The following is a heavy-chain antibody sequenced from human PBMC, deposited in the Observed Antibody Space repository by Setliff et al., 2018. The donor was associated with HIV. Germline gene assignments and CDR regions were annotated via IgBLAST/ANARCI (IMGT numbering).Heavy chain of an antibody. Sequence: PGGSLRLSCAASGFTLSHYSMNWVRQAPGKGLEWVSYVGGRGSTIYYADSVKGRFTISRDSAHNSLYLQMNSLRVDDTAVYYCARDPVATIPRGFDIRGQGTMVTGSS. CDR3: ARDPVATIPRGFDI. D-gene: IGHD5-12*01. CDR2: VGGRGSTI. J-gene: IGHJ3*02. V-gene: IGHV3-48*04. CDR1: GFTLSHYS.